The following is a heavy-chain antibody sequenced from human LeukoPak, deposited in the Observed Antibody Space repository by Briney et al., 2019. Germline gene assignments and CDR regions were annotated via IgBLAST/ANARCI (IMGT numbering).Heavy chain of an antibody. CDR3: AREDSGISDHAFDI. J-gene: IGHJ3*02. CDR1: GASVSSINYY. CDR2: VYYTGST. Sequence: SETLSLTCTVSGASVSSINYYWGWIRQPPGKGLEWVGSVYYTGSTYHNPSLKSRVTMSIDTSRNQLSLKLSSVTAADTAMYYCAREDSGISDHAFDIWRQGTMVTISS. D-gene: IGHD1-26*01. V-gene: IGHV4-39*07.